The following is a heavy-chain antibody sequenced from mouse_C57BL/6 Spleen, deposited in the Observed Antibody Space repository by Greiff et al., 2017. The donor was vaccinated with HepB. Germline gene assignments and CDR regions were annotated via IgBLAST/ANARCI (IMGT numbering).Heavy chain of an antibody. CDR3: ARNGYYAMDY. CDR2: ISYDGSN. CDR1: GYSITSGYY. V-gene: IGHV3-6*01. J-gene: IGHJ4*01. Sequence: EVQLQQSGPGLVKPSQSLSLTCSVTGYSITSGYYWNWIRQFPGNKLEWMGYISYDGSNNYNPSLKNRISITRDTSKNQFFLKLNSVTTEDTATYCCARNGYYAMDYWGQGTSVTVSS.